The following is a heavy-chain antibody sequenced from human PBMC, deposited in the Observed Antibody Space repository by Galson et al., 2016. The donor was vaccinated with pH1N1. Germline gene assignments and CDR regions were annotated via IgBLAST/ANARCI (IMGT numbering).Heavy chain of an antibody. Sequence: SLRLSCAASGFTFSNHWMHWVRQAPGKGLLWVSRINRDGGDTSYADSVKGRFTMFRDNAKNTLSLQMNSLRVDDTAVYYCERDGWGSLDYWGQGTLVTVSS. CDR1: GFTFSNHW. CDR3: ERDGWGSLDY. V-gene: IGHV3-74*01. D-gene: IGHD3-10*01. CDR2: INRDGGDT. J-gene: IGHJ4*02.